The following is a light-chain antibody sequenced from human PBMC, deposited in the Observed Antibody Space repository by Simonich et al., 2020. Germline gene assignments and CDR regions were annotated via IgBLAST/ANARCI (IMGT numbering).Light chain of an antibody. Sequence: QSALTQPASVSGSPGQSITISCTGTSSDVGGYNYVSWYQQPPGKAPKLMIYDVIKRPSGVSNRFSGSKSGNTASLTISGLQAEDEADYYCSSYTSSSSVVFGGGTKLTVL. CDR2: DVI. J-gene: IGLJ2*01. CDR3: SSYTSSSSVV. CDR1: SSDVGGYNY. V-gene: IGLV2-14*01.